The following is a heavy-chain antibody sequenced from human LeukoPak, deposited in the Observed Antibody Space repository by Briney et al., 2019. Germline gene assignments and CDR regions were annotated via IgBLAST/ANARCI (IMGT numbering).Heavy chain of an antibody. CDR3: AKGRIAVAGTDY. J-gene: IGHJ4*02. D-gene: IGHD6-19*01. V-gene: IGHV3-30*02. CDR1: GFTFSSYG. Sequence: SGGSLRLSCAASGFTFSSYGMHWVRQAPGKGLEWVAFIRYDGSNKYYADSVKGRFTISRDNSKNTLYLQMNSLRAEDTAVYYCAKGRIAVAGTDYWGQGTLVTVSS. CDR2: IRYDGSNK.